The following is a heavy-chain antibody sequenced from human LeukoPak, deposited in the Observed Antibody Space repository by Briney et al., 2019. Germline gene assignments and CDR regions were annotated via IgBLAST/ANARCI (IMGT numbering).Heavy chain of an antibody. CDR3: ARSDFNYYYYYYMDV. CDR1: GCPISSHY. D-gene: IGHD3/OR15-3a*01. J-gene: IGHJ6*03. V-gene: IGHV4-59*11. Sequence: PSETLSLTCTVSGCPISSHYWSWIRQPPGKGLEWIGDIYYSGSTNYNPSLKSRVTISVDTSKNQFSMKLSSVTAADTAVYYCARSDFNYYYYYYMDVWGKGTTVTVSS. CDR2: IYYSGST.